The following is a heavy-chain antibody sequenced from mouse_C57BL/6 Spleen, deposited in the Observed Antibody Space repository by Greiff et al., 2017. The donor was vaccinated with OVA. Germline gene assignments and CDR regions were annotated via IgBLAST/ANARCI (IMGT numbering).Heavy chain of an antibody. Sequence: VQLQQSGPELVKPGASVKISCKASGYTFNDYYMNWVKQSHGQSLEWIGDINPNNGGTSYNQKFKGKATLTVDKSSSTAYMELRSLTSEDSAVYYCAREGITTVVPDYWGQGTTLTVSS. CDR3: AREGITTVVPDY. CDR1: GYTFNDYY. CDR2: INPNNGGT. J-gene: IGHJ2*01. D-gene: IGHD1-1*01. V-gene: IGHV1-26*01.